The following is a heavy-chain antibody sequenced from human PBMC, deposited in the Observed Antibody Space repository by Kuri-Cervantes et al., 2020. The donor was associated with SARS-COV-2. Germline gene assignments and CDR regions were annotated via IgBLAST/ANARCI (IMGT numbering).Heavy chain of an antibody. CDR2: INHSGST. CDR1: GGSFSGYY. Sequence: SQTLSLTCAVYGGSFSGYYWSWIRQPPGKGLEWIGEINHSGSTNYNPSLKGRVTISVDTSKNQFSLKLSSVTAADAAVYYCASRSASLTELYYFDYWGQGTLVTVSS. CDR3: ASRSASLTELYYFDY. J-gene: IGHJ4*02. V-gene: IGHV4-34*01. D-gene: IGHD1-20*01.